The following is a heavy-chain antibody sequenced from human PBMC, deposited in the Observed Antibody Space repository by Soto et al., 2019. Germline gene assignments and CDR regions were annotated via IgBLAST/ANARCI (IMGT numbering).Heavy chain of an antibody. CDR2: TYYRSKWYN. Sequence: PSQTLSLTCAISGDSVSSNSAAWNWIRQSPSRGLEWLGRTYYRSKWYNDYAVSVKSRITINPDTSKNQFSLKLSSVTAADTAVYYCARASQVHSGWETPALYYGMDVWGQGTTVTVSS. D-gene: IGHD6-19*01. CDR1: GDSVSSNSAA. V-gene: IGHV6-1*01. CDR3: ARASQVHSGWETPALYYGMDV. J-gene: IGHJ6*02.